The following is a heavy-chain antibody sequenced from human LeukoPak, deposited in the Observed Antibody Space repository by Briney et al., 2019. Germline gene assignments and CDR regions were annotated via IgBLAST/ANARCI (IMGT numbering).Heavy chain of an antibody. CDR3: ARDENWGFDY. CDR1: GFTFSSYA. CDR2: ISGSGGST. V-gene: IGHV3-23*01. J-gene: IGHJ4*02. Sequence: GGSLRLSCAASGFTFSSYAMSWVRQTPRKGLEWVSSISGSGGSTYYADAVKGRFAISRGNAKNSLFLQMNSLRDEDTAVYYCARDENWGFDYWGQGTLVTVSS. D-gene: IGHD7-27*01.